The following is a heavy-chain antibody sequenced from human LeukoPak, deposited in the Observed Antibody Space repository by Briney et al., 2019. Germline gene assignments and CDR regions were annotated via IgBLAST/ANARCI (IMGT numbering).Heavy chain of an antibody. V-gene: IGHV4-39*07. CDR3: ARDRGTSSGWYGVDY. D-gene: IGHD6-19*01. J-gene: IGHJ4*02. CDR1: GGSISSSSYY. Sequence: SETLSLTCTVSGGSISSSSYYWGWIRQPPGKGLEWIGSIYYSGSTYYNPSLKSRVTISVDTSKNQFSLKLSSVTAADTAVYYCARDRGTSSGWYGVDYWGQGTLVTVSS. CDR2: IYYSGST.